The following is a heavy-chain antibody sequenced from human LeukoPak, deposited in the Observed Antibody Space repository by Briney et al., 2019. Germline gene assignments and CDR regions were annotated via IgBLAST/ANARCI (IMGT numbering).Heavy chain of an antibody. D-gene: IGHD3-22*01. V-gene: IGHV1-8*01. CDR3: ARGRATNYYDSSGYGY. CDR2: MNPNSGNT. J-gene: IGHJ4*02. CDR1: GYTFTSYD. Sequence: ASVKVSCKASGYTFTSYDINWVRQATGQGLEWMGWMNPNSGNTGYAQKFQGRVTMTRNTSISTAYMELSSLRSEDTAAYYCARGRATNYYDSSGYGYWGQGTLVTVSS.